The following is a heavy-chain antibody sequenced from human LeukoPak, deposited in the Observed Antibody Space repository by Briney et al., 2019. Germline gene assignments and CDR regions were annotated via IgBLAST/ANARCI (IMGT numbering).Heavy chain of an antibody. J-gene: IGHJ4*02. CDR3: VSQTAGGYFDY. D-gene: IGHD2-21*02. CDR1: GYTFSSYG. V-gene: IGHV1-18*01. CDR2: ISAYNGNT. Sequence: GATVKLSCEASGYTFSSYGMSWVRQAPGKGLEWMGGISAYNGNTNYTQKLQGTVTMSTDTSTSTAYMELRSVRAVDTGVYYCVSQTAGGYFDYWGQGTLVTVSS.